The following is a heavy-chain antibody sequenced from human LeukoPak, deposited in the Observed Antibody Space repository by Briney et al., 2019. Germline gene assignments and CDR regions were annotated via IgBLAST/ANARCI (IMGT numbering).Heavy chain of an antibody. D-gene: IGHD2-2*01. CDR3: ASGYAADAFDI. V-gene: IGHV1-18*01. CDR2: ISAYNGNT. CDR1: GYTFTSYG. J-gene: IGHJ3*02. Sequence: AASVKVSCKASGYTFTSYGISWVRQAPGQGLEWMGWISAYNGNTNYAQKLQGRVTMTTDTSTSTAYMDLRSLRSDDPDLYYCASGYAADAFDIWGQGTMVTVSS.